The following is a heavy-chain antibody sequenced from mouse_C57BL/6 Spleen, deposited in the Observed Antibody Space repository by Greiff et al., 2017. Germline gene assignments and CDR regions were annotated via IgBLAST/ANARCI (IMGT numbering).Heavy chain of an antibody. D-gene: IGHD2-2*01. CDR3: ARSGMVTTGFAY. CDR2: IYPGSGST. J-gene: IGHJ3*01. V-gene: IGHV1-55*01. CDR1: GYTFTSYW. Sequence: QVQLKQPGAELVKPGASVKMSCKASGYTFTSYWITWVKQRPGQGLEWIGDIYPGSGSTNYNEKFKSKATLTVDTSSSTAYMQLSSLTSEDSAVYYCARSGMVTTGFAYWGQGTLVTVSA.